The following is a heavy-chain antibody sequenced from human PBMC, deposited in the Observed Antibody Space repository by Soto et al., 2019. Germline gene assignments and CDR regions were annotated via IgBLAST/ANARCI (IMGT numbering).Heavy chain of an antibody. J-gene: IGHJ5*02. V-gene: IGHV1-3*01. Sequence: QVQLVQSGAEVREPGASVKASCKTSGYTFTNYAIHWVRQAPGQRPGWMGWINAANGDTRYSQKFQGRLTIDRDTSAIAAYMELNSLTSEDTAVYYCARDTLRAGNSWYDHWCQGTPVTVSS. CDR1: GYTFTNYA. D-gene: IGHD6-13*01. CDR2: INAANGDT. CDR3: ARDTLRAGNSWYDH.